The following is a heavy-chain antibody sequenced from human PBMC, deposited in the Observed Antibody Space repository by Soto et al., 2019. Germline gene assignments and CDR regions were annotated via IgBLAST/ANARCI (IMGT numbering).Heavy chain of an antibody. CDR1: GGTISSGGYY. CDR3: ATYDILTGYIDY. Sequence: SETLSLTCTVSGGTISSGGYYWSWIRQHPGKGLEWIGYIYYSGSTYYNPSLKSRVTISVDTSKNQFSLKLSSVTAADTAVYYCATYDILTGYIDYWGQGTLVTVSS. J-gene: IGHJ4*02. V-gene: IGHV4-31*03. CDR2: IYYSGST. D-gene: IGHD3-9*01.